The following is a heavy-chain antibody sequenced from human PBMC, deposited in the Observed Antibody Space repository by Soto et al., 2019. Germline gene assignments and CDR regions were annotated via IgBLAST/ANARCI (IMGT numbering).Heavy chain of an antibody. V-gene: IGHV1-69*01. Sequence: QLRVVQSGPEVRKPGSSVKVSCKASGGTISSYAISWVRQAPGQGLEWLGGIIPALGTENYAQKFQGRVTITADESTNTAYMELSSLKSEDTAIYFCARGTGTFSGTSAAAKFAYWGQGPLVTVSP. CDR3: ARGTGTFSGTSAAAKFAY. D-gene: IGHD2-2*01. J-gene: IGHJ4*02. CDR2: IIPALGTE. CDR1: GGTISSYA.